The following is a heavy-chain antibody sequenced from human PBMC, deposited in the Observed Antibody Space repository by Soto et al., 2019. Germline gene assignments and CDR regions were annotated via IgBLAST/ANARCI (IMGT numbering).Heavy chain of an antibody. CDR1: EHTLSEVS. J-gene: IGHJ4*01. CDR3: ATGRGSYYLKYFDY. Sequence: ASVKVSCKVSEHTLSEVSIHWVRQAPGKGLEWMGIFDPEDGETTYAQKFQGRVTMTEDTSTDTAFMELSSLRSDDTAVYYCATGRGSYYLKYFDYWG. CDR2: FDPEDGET. D-gene: IGHD1-26*01. V-gene: IGHV1-24*01.